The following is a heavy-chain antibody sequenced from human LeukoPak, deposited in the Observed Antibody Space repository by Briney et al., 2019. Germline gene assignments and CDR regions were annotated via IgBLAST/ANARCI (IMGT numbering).Heavy chain of an antibody. CDR2: INPSGGPA. V-gene: IGHV1-46*02. CDR3: AREAIFGVVREYYFDL. CDR1: GGAFDNYA. J-gene: IGHJ4*02. Sequence: AASVKVSCKTSGGAFDNYAISWVRQAPGRGLEWMGVINPSGGPATYAQKFQGRVTLTRDTSTTTVYMEVNSLRSDDTAVYYCAREAIFGVVREYYFDLWGQGTLVTVS. D-gene: IGHD3-3*01.